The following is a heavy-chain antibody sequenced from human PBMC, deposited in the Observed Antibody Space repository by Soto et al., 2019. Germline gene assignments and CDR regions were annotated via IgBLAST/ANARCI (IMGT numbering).Heavy chain of an antibody. CDR3: ARAPYDIWTGYYNSQYYFDY. D-gene: IGHD3-9*01. J-gene: IGHJ4*02. V-gene: IGHV4-31*03. Sequence: SETLSLTCTVSGGSISSGGYYWSWIRQHPGKGLEWIGYIYYSGSTYYNPSLKSRVTISVDTSKNQFSLKLSSVTAADTAVYYCARAPYDIWTGYYNSQYYFDYWGQGTLVTVSS. CDR2: IYYSGST. CDR1: GGSISSGGYY.